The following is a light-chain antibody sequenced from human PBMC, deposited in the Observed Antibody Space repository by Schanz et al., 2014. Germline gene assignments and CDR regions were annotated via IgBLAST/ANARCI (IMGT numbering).Light chain of an antibody. Sequence: QSALTQPASVSGSPGQSITISCTGTSSDVGGYNYVSWYQQQPGKAPKLIIYDVSHRPSGVSNRFSGSKSGNTASLTISGLQAEDEADYYCSSFTSSLRWVFGGGAKLTVL. J-gene: IGLJ3*02. CDR1: SSDVGGYNY. CDR2: DVS. CDR3: SSFTSSLRWV. V-gene: IGLV2-14*03.